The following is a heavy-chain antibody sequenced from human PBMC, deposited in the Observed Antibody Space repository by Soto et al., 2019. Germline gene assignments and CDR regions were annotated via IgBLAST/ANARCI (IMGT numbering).Heavy chain of an antibody. Sequence: GGSLRLSCAASGFTFSSYAMHWVRQAPGKGLEWVAVISYDGSNKYYADSVKGRFTISRDNSKNTLYLQMNSLRAEDTAVYYCARAEVGSIVVVVASPGMDVWGQGTTVTVSS. CDR3: ARAEVGSIVVVVASPGMDV. D-gene: IGHD2-15*01. J-gene: IGHJ6*02. CDR2: ISYDGSNK. CDR1: GFTFSSYA. V-gene: IGHV3-30-3*01.